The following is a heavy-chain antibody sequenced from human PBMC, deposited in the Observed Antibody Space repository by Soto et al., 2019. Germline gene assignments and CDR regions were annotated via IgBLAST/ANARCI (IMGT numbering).Heavy chain of an antibody. Sequence: PGESLKISCKGSGYTFTSYWIGWVRQMPGKGLEWMGIIYPGDSDTRYTPSFQGQVTISADKSISTAYLQWGSLKASDTAMYYCARQICSTTSCYFSFDYWGQGTRVIVSS. CDR2: IYPGDSDT. CDR3: ARQICSTTSCYFSFDY. CDR1: GYTFTSYW. J-gene: IGHJ4*01. D-gene: IGHD2-2*01. V-gene: IGHV5-51*01.